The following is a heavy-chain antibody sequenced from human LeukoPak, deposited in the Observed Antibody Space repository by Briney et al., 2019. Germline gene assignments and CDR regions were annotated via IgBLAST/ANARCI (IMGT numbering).Heavy chain of an antibody. Sequence: AASVKVSCKASGYTFTSYGISWVRQAPGQGLEWMGWISAYNGNTNYAQKLQGRVTMTTDTSTSVAYMELRSLRSDDTAVYYCARQGSVASHYGDPTYYYYGMDVWGQGTTVTVSS. CDR3: ARQGSVASHYGDPTYYYYGMDV. CDR2: ISAYNGNT. CDR1: GYTFTSYG. D-gene: IGHD4-17*01. V-gene: IGHV1-18*01. J-gene: IGHJ6*02.